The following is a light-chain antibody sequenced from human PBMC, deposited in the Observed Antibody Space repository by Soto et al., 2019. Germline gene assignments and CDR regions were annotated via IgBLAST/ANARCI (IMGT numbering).Light chain of an antibody. J-gene: IGKJ1*01. CDR3: QQYNLLST. CDR1: QSISSR. V-gene: IGKV1-5*01. Sequence: DIQMTPSPSTVSASVGYRVSITFRASQSISSRLAWYQQKPGKPPKLLIYDASSLESGVPSRFSGSGSGTEFTLTISSLQPDDFATYYCQQYNLLSTFGQGTKVDIK. CDR2: DAS.